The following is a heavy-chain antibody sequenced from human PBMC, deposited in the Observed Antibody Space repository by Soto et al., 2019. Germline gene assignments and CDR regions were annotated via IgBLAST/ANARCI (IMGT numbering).Heavy chain of an antibody. V-gene: IGHV4-39*01. CDR2: IYYSGST. J-gene: IGHJ4*02. Sequence: SETLSLTCTVSGGSISSSSYYWGWIRQPPGKGLEWIGSIYYSGSTYYNPSLKSRVTISVDTSKNQFSLKLSSVTAADTAVYYCATIAVAGTLNDYWGQGTLVTVSS. CDR1: GGSISSSSYY. D-gene: IGHD6-19*01. CDR3: ATIAVAGTLNDY.